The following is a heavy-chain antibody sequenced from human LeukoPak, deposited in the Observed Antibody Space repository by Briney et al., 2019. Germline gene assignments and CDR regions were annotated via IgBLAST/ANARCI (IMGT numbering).Heavy chain of an antibody. CDR2: ISHDGSNK. D-gene: IGHD3-22*01. CDR3: AKDGYDGSGAYIDY. V-gene: IGHV3-30*18. Sequence: GGSLRLSCAASGFTFSSYGMHWVRQAPGKGLEWVAAISHDGSNKYNADSVKGRFTISRDNSKNTLYLQMNSLRAEDTTVYYCAKDGYDGSGAYIDYWGQGTPVIVSS. J-gene: IGHJ4*02. CDR1: GFTFSSYG.